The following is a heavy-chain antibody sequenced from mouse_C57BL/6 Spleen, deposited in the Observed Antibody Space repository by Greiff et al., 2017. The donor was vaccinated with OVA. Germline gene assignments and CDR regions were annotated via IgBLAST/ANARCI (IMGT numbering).Heavy chain of an antibody. CDR1: GFSLTSYG. Sequence: VKVVESGPGLVAPSQSLSITCTVSGFSLTSYGVHWVRQPPGKGLEWLVVIWSDGSTTYNSALKSRLSISKDNSKSQVFLKMNSLQTDDTAMYYCARHEGVNYYAMDYWGQGTSVTVSS. V-gene: IGHV2-6-1*01. J-gene: IGHJ4*01. CDR2: IWSDGST. CDR3: ARHEGVNYYAMDY.